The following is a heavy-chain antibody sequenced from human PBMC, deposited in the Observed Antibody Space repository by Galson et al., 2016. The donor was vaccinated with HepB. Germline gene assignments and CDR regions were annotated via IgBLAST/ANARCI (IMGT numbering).Heavy chain of an antibody. CDR2: ISGSSAT. Sequence: SLRLSCAASGFTFSNYAMHWVRQTPGKGLEWVSGISGSSATYYADSVKGRFTISRDNSKNTLFLQMNTLRAEDTAVYYCAKVREACSRTSCYHYYGTDVWGQGTTVTVSS. CDR1: GFTFSNYA. J-gene: IGHJ6*02. V-gene: IGHV3-23*01. CDR3: AKVREACSRTSCYHYYGTDV. D-gene: IGHD2-2*01.